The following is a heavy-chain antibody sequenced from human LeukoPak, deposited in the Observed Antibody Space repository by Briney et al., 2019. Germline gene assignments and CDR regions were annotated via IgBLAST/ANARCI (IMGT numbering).Heavy chain of an antibody. CDR3: ARGPPAMAPNYYFDY. Sequence: SVKVSCKASGGTFSSYAISWVRQAPGQGLEWMGRIIPIFGIANYAQKFQGRVTITADKSTSTAYMELSSLGSEDTAVYYCARGPPAMAPNYYFDYWGQGTLVTVSS. J-gene: IGHJ4*02. D-gene: IGHD5-18*01. CDR2: IIPIFGIA. CDR1: GGTFSSYA. V-gene: IGHV1-69*04.